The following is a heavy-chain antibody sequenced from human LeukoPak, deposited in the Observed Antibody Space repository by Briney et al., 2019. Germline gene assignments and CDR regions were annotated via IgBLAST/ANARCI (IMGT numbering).Heavy chain of an antibody. Sequence: GGSLRLSCAASGFTFSSYSMNWVRQAPGKGLEWVSSISSSSSYILYADSVKGRFTIYRDNAKISLYLQMNSLRAEDTAVYYCARGIAAAGLDFDYWGQRTLVTVPS. V-gene: IGHV3-21*01. CDR3: ARGIAAAGLDFDY. CDR1: GFTFSSYS. J-gene: IGHJ4*02. D-gene: IGHD6-13*01. CDR2: ISSSSSYI.